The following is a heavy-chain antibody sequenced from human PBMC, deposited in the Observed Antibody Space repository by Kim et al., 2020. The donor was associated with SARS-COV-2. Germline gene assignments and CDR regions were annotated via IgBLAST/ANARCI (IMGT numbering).Heavy chain of an antibody. CDR3: ARVRIVATSPRSFYYYMDV. D-gene: IGHD5-12*01. Sequence: GGSLRLSCAASGFTVSSNYMSWVRQAPGKGLEWVSVIYSGGSTYYADSVKGRFTISRDNSKNTLYLQMNTLRAEDTAGDYCARVRIVATSPRSFYYYMDVWGKGTTVSVSS. CDR2: IYSGGST. J-gene: IGHJ6*03. CDR1: GFTVSSNY. V-gene: IGHV3-53*01.